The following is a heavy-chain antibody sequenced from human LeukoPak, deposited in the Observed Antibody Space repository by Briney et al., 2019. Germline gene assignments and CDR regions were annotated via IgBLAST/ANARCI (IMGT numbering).Heavy chain of an antibody. V-gene: IGHV1-2*02. D-gene: IGHD2-2*01. CDR1: GYSFTGYY. CDR3: ARGAGYQLSGMDV. Sequence: ASVKVSCKASGYSFTGYYMHWVRQAPGQGLGWMGWINPNSGDTNYAQKFQGRITMTRDTSISTAYMDLSRLRSDDTAVYYCARGAGYQLSGMDVWGQGTTVTVSS. CDR2: INPNSGDT. J-gene: IGHJ6*02.